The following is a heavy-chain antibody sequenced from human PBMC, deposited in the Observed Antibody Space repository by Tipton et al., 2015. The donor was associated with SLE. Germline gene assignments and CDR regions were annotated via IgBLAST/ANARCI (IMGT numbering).Heavy chain of an antibody. CDR2: VNHRGST. Sequence: TLSLTCAVYGGSFSAYYWTWIRQSPGKGREWIAAVNHRGSTNYRPSLRSRVTISVDTSKNQFSLKLSSVTAADTAVYYCAREGVEQWLAFAGDVAYSYYMDVWDKGTTVTVSS. J-gene: IGHJ6*03. CDR3: AREGVEQWLAFAGDVAYSYYMDV. V-gene: IGHV4-34*01. D-gene: IGHD6-19*01. CDR1: GGSFSAYY.